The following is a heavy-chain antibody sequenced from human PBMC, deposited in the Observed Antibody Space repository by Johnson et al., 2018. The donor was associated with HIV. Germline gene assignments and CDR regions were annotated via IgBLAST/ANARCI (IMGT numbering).Heavy chain of an antibody. D-gene: IGHD6-19*01. Sequence: QVQLVESGGGVVQPGRSLRLSCAASGFIFSGFGLHWVRQAPGKGLEWVASISYDGSNKYYADSVKGRFTISRDNSKNTLYLQMNSLRTEDTALYYCANGESGWRGREAFDIWGQGTMVTVSS. CDR3: ANGESGWRGREAFDI. CDR2: ISYDGSNK. CDR1: GFIFSGFG. V-gene: IGHV3-30-3*01. J-gene: IGHJ3*02.